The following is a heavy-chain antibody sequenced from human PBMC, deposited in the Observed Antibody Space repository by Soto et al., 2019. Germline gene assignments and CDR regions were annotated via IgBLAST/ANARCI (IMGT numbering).Heavy chain of an antibody. V-gene: IGHV4-30-4*01. J-gene: IGHJ6*02. Sequence: QVQLQESGPGLVKPSQTLSLTCTVSGGSISSGDYYWSWIRQPPGKGLEWIGYIYYSGSTYYNPSLKSRVTISVDASKNQFSLKLSSVTAADTAVYYCARVAPTVTDYYYYGMDVWGQGTTVTDSS. CDR2: IYYSGST. CDR3: ARVAPTVTDYYYYGMDV. CDR1: GGSISSGDYY. D-gene: IGHD4-4*01.